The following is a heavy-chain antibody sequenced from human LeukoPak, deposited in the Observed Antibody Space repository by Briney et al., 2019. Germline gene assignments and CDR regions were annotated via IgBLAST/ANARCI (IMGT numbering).Heavy chain of an antibody. D-gene: IGHD2-15*01. CDR3: ARDPGYCSGGSCYPHWAYYMDV. J-gene: IGHJ6*03. CDR1: GYTFTSYY. CDR2: INPNSGGT. V-gene: IGHV1-2*02. Sequence: ASVKVSCKASGYTFTSYYMHWVRQAPGQGLEWMGWINPNSGGTNYAQKFQGRVTMTRDTSISTAYMELSRLRSDDTAVYYCARDPGYCSGGSCYPHWAYYMDVWGKGTTVTISS.